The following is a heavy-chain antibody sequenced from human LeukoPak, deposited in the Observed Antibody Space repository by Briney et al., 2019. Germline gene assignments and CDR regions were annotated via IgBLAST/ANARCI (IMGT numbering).Heavy chain of an antibody. CDR1: GFTFSSYSM. CDR2: IYQSGST. D-gene: IGHD3-10*01. J-gene: IGHJ4*02. V-gene: IGHV4-4*02. Sequence: GSLRLSCAASGFTFSSYSMNWVRQAPGKGLEWIGEIYQSGSTNYNPSLKSRVTISVDKSKNQFSLKLSSVTAADTAVYYCARAEAYYYGSGSYWWGQGTLVTVSS. CDR3: ARAEAYYYGSGSYW.